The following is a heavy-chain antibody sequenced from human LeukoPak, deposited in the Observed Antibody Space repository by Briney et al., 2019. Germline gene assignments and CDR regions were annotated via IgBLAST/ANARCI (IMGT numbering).Heavy chain of an antibody. CDR3: ARATQPGSDP. D-gene: IGHD2-15*01. V-gene: IGHV3-48*01. CDR1: GLTFSSYS. Sequence: GGSLRLSCGASGLTFSSYSMNWVRQAPGKGLEGVSYISSDSGARYYADSVKGRFTISRDNAKNSLYLQMNSLRAEDTAVYYCARATQPGSDPWGQGTLVTVSS. CDR2: ISSDSGAR. J-gene: IGHJ5*02.